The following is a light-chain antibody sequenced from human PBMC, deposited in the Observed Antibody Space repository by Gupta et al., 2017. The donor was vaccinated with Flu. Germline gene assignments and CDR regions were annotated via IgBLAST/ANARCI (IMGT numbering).Light chain of an antibody. CDR1: PSIDSKY. V-gene: IGKV3-20*01. Sequence: EVVLPQSPGTLSLSLGETATLSCRASPSIDSKYLAWYQQKRGLAPRLLIFGASSRATDIPDRFTGSGSGTDFTLTIDRLEPEDFAVYYCQYYGTSLYTFGQGTKLEI. J-gene: IGKJ2*01. CDR3: QYYGTSLYT. CDR2: GAS.